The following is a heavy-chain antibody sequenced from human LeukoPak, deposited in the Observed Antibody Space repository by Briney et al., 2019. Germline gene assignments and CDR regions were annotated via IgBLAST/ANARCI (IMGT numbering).Heavy chain of an antibody. V-gene: IGHV1-46*01. Sequence: ASVKVSCKASGYTFTSYYMHWVRQAPGQGLEWMGIINPSGGSTSYAQKFQGRVTMTRDTSTSTVYMELSSLRSEDTAVYYCARDSRDYYGSEGLWGQGTLVTVS. D-gene: IGHD3-10*01. CDR1: GYTFTSYY. CDR2: INPSGGST. J-gene: IGHJ4*02. CDR3: ARDSRDYYGSEGL.